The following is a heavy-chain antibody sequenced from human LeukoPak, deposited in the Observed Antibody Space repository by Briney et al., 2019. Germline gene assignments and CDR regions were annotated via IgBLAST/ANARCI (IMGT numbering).Heavy chain of an antibody. CDR2: INVYNGKT. CDR3: ARGATVTPDY. D-gene: IGHD4-17*01. Sequence: ASVKVSCKASGYTFTSYGISWVRQAPGQGLEWMGWINVYNGKTNYAQKFQGRVTMTTDTSTSTAYMELGSLRFDDTAVYYCARGATVTPDYWGQGTRVTVSS. J-gene: IGHJ4*02. CDR1: GYTFTSYG. V-gene: IGHV1-18*01.